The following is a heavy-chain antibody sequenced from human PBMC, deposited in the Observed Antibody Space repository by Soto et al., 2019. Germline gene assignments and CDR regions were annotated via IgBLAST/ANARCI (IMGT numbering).Heavy chain of an antibody. J-gene: IGHJ6*03. CDR1: GFTLSGSS. CDR3: AKPDCSTSDCYRNMDV. CDR2: ISGSGDNI. Sequence: GGSLRLSCAASGFTLSGSSMTWVRQAPGKGLEWVSRISGSGDNINYAASVKGRFTISRDTSKNTLYLQMNNLRVEDTAVYYCAKPDCSTSDCYRNMDVWGSGTTVTVSS. V-gene: IGHV3-23*01. D-gene: IGHD2-2*02.